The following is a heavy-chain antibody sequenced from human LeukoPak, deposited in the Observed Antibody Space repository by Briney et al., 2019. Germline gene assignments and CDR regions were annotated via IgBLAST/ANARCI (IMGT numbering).Heavy chain of an antibody. CDR2: IYYSGST. CDR3: ARETLPFLVD. V-gene: IGHV4-59*11. D-gene: IGHD2-15*01. J-gene: IGHJ4*02. Sequence: SETLSLTCTVSGGSISSHYWSWIRQPPGQGLEWIGYIYYSGSTNYNPSLKSRVTISVDTSKNQLSLKLSSVTAADTAVYYCARETLPFLVDWGQGTLVTVSS. CDR1: GGSISSHY.